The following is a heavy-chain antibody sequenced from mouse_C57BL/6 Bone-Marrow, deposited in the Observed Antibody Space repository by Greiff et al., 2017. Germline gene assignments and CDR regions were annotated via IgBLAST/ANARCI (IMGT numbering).Heavy chain of an antibody. CDR3: TSYYGRSPYGCFEV. D-gene: IGHD1-1*01. J-gene: IGHJ1*03. CDR1: GFTFKDYY. Sequence: EVQLQQSGAELVRPGASVKLSCTASGFTFKDYYMHWVKQRPEQGLEWIGRIDPEDGGTEYAPKFQGKATLTADTSSNTAYLQLSSLTSEDTAVYYCTSYYGRSPYGCFEVWGTGTTVTVSA. V-gene: IGHV14-1*01. CDR2: IDPEDGGT.